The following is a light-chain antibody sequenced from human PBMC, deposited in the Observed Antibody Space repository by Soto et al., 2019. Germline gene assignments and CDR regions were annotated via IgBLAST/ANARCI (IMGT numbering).Light chain of an antibody. V-gene: IGLV2-14*01. CDR1: GSDVGGYKY. J-gene: IGLJ1*01. CDR3: SSYASSSPFV. CDR2: DVS. Sequence: QSVLTQPASVSGSPGQSITIPCTGTGSDVGGYKYVSWYQQLPGKAPKLMIYDVSYRPSGVSDRFSGSKSGNTASLIISGLQAEDEADYYCSSYASSSPFVFGTGTKVTVL.